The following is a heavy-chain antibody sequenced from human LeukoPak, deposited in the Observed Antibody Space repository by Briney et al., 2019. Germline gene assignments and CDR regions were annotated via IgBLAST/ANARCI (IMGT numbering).Heavy chain of an antibody. CDR3: AREHYYYYYMDV. J-gene: IGHJ6*03. CDR2: IYYSGST. Sequence: PSETLSLTCTVSGGSISSYYWSWIRQPPGKGLEWIGYIYYSGSTNYNPSLKSRVTISVDTSKNQFSLKLSSVTAADTAVYYCAREHYYYYYMDVWGEGTTVTVSS. CDR1: GGSISSYY. V-gene: IGHV4-59*12.